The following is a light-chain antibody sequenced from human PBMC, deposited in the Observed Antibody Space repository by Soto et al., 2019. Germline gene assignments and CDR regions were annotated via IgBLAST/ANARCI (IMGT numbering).Light chain of an antibody. CDR2: DTS. CDR3: QQRQYWPPIT. Sequence: VLTQSPATLSLSPGERATLSCRASQSVSSYLAWYQQKPGQAPRLLIYDTSNRATGVPARFSGSGSGTDFTLTIISLAPEDCAIYYCQQRQYWPPITFGQGTRLEIK. V-gene: IGKV3-11*01. CDR1: QSVSSY. J-gene: IGKJ5*01.